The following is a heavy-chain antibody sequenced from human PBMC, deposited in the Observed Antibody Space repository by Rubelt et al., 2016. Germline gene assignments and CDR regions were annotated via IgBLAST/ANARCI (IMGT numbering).Heavy chain of an antibody. D-gene: IGHD6-25*01. CDR1: GASISSSPYY. CDR2: IYYGGDT. J-gene: IGHJ4*02. V-gene: IGHV4-39*07. CDR3: AAAFDY. Sequence: QLQLQESGPGLVKPSETLSLTCTVSGASISSSPYYWGWIRQPPGKGLEWIGSIYYGGDTYYNPSLKSRVTISVDTPKNQFSLKRNSVTAADTAMYYCAAAFDYWGQGTLVTVSS.